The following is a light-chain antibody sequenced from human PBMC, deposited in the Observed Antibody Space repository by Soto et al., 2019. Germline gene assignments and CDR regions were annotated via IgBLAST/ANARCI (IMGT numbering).Light chain of an antibody. CDR2: DDS. J-gene: IGLJ3*02. V-gene: IGLV3-21*02. CDR3: QVWDSDTDHVV. CDR1: NIGSKT. Sequence: SYELTQPPSVSVAPGQTARITCGGNNIGSKTVHWYQRKPGQAHVVVVFDDSDRPSGIPDRFSGSNSGNTPTLTISRVEAGDEADYYCQVWDSDTDHVVFGGGTKLTVL.